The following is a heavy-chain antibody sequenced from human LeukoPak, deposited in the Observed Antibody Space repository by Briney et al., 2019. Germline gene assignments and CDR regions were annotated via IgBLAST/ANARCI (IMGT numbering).Heavy chain of an antibody. CDR3: AKERRGYSYGFDY. Sequence: GGSLRLSCAASGFSFNDLGMHWVRQAPGKGLDWVAVISYDGSNKYYGDSVKGRFTISRDNSKNTLYLQMNSLRVEDTAVYYCAKERRGYSYGFDYWGQGTLVTVSS. J-gene: IGHJ4*02. D-gene: IGHD5-18*01. CDR2: ISYDGSNK. V-gene: IGHV3-30*18. CDR1: GFSFNDLG.